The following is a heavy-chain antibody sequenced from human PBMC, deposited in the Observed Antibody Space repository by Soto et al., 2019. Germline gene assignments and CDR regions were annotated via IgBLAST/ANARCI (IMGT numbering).Heavy chain of an antibody. CDR1: GFTFSSYG. CDR3: AKDSRWLVPVS. Sequence: GGSLRLSCAASGFTFSSYGMHWVRQAPGKGLEWVAVISYDGSNKYYADSVKGRFTISRDNSKNTLYLQMNSLRAEDTAVYYCAKDSRWLVPVSWGQGTLVTVSS. V-gene: IGHV3-30*18. CDR2: ISYDGSNK. D-gene: IGHD6-19*01. J-gene: IGHJ5*02.